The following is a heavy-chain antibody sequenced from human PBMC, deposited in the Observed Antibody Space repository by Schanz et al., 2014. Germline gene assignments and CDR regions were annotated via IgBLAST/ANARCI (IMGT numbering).Heavy chain of an antibody. CDR3: ARLTIYGVVEDY. V-gene: IGHV1-18*01. Sequence: QVHLVQSGAEVKKPGASVKVSCKASGYSFTTYGLSWVRQAPGQGLEWMGWISTYNGNTNYAQKLQGRVTMTTDTSTSTAYMELRSLRSDDTAVYYCARLTIYGVVEDYWGQGTLVTVSS. CDR1: GYSFTTYG. CDR2: ISTYNGNT. J-gene: IGHJ4*02. D-gene: IGHD3-3*01.